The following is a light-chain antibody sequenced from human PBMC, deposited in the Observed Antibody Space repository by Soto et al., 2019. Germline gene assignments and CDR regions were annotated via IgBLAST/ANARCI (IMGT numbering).Light chain of an antibody. V-gene: IGKV3-15*01. CDR1: QSVSSD. J-gene: IGKJ2*01. Sequence: EVVMTQSPATLSMYPGERATLSCRASQSVSSDLAWYLQKPGQAPSLLVYGASTRATGMPARFSGSGSGTEFTLTISSLQSEDFAVYYCQQYNNWPHTFGQGTKLEIK. CDR3: QQYNNWPHT. CDR2: GAS.